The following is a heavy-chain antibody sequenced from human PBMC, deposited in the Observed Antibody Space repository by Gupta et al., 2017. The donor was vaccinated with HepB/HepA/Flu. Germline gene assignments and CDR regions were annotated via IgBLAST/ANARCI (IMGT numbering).Heavy chain of an antibody. V-gene: IGHV4-4*02. CDR1: GGSISSNKW. CDR3: ATYYDSSGYRFDY. D-gene: IGHD3-22*01. Sequence: QVQLQESGPGLVMPSGTLSLTCAVSGGSISSNKWWSWIRQPPGKGLEWIGEVYHSGSTNYNPSLKSRVTMSVDKSKTQFSLKLSSVTAADTAVYYCATYYDSSGYRFDYWGQGTLVTVSS. J-gene: IGHJ4*02. CDR2: VYHSGST.